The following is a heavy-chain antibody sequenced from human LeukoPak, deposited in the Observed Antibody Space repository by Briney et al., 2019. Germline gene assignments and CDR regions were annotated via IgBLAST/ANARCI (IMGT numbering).Heavy chain of an antibody. Sequence: ASVKVSCKASGYTFTSYGISWVRQAPGQGLEWMGWISAYNGNTNYAQKLQGRVTMTTDTSTSTAYMELRSLRSDDTAVYYCARGQYSGYDLFTGVGPYFDYWGQGTLVTVSS. D-gene: IGHD5-12*01. V-gene: IGHV1-18*01. CDR1: GYTFTSYG. J-gene: IGHJ4*02. CDR2: ISAYNGNT. CDR3: ARGQYSGYDLFTGVGPYFDY.